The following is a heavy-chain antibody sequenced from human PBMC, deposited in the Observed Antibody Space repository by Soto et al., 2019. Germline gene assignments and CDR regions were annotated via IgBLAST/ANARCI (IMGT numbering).Heavy chain of an antibody. Sequence: QDHLVQSGPEVKKPGASVKVSCKASGYIFTNYGINWVRQAPGQGLEWMGRISGYNGNTNFAQTVQGRLTRPTDTSTATSSMELRSLTADDTAVYFCPRSSARGSHGPDDNGMHVWGQGTTVTVSS. CDR2: ISGYNGNT. V-gene: IGHV1-18*04. J-gene: IGHJ6*02. D-gene: IGHD6-13*01. CDR3: PRSSARGSHGPDDNGMHV. CDR1: GYIFTNYG.